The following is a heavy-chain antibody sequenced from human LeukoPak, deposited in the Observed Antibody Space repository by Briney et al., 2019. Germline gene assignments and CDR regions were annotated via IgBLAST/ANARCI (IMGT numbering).Heavy chain of an antibody. CDR2: ISYDGSNK. CDR1: GFTFSSYA. D-gene: IGHD6-6*01. CDR3: ARVGIAARTLYNWFDP. Sequence: GGSLRLSCAASGFTFSSYAMHWVRQAPGKGLEWVAVISYDGSNKYYADSVKGRFTISRDNAKNSLYLQMNSLRAEDTAVYYCARVGIAARTLYNWFDPWGQGTLATVSS. J-gene: IGHJ5*02. V-gene: IGHV3-30*04.